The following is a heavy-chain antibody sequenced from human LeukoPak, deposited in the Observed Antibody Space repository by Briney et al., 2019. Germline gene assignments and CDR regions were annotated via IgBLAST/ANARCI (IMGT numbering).Heavy chain of an antibody. V-gene: IGHV3-30*02. Sequence: PGGSLRLSCAGSGFTFSRYGIHWVRQAPGKGLEWVTFLQSDASSKYYADSVKGRFTISRDNPKNTLYLQMNSLRGDDTAVYYCAKIPMIDYYYYFDMDVWGKGTTVTVSS. CDR1: GFTFSRYG. CDR3: AKIPMIDYYYYFDMDV. CDR2: LQSDASSK. D-gene: IGHD3-16*01. J-gene: IGHJ6*03.